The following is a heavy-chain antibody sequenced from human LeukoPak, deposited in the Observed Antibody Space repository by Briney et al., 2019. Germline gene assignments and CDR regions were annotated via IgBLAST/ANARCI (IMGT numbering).Heavy chain of an antibody. V-gene: IGHV4-61*02. CDR3: ARGVVAAAGRTFDF. D-gene: IGHD6-13*01. J-gene: IGHJ4*02. Sequence: PSQTLSLTCTVSGGSISSGSYYWSWIRQPAGKGLEWIGRIYISGSTNYNPSLKSRVTISLDTSKNQFSLKLSSVTAADTAVYYCARGVVAAAGRTFDFWGQGTLVTVSS. CDR1: GGSISSGSYY. CDR2: IYISGST.